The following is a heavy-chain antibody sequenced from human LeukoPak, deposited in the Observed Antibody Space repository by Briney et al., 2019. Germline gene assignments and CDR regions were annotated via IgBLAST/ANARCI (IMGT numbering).Heavy chain of an antibody. Sequence: PGGSLRLSCAASGFTFIAYAMGWVRRAPGKGLVWVSSISGSGSRKYYADSVKGRFTISRDNSKSTLYLQMNSLRVDDTAVYYCAKGAHFDWLLNYWGQGTLVTVSS. CDR1: GFTFIAYA. J-gene: IGHJ4*02. V-gene: IGHV3-23*01. D-gene: IGHD3-9*01. CDR2: ISGSGSRK. CDR3: AKGAHFDWLLNY.